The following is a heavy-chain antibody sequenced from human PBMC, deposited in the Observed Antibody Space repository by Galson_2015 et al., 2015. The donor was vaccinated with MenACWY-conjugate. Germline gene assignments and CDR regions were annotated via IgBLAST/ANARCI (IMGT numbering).Heavy chain of an antibody. CDR1: GFTFSGSA. CDR3: TKGGDLSD. Sequence: SLRLSCAASGFTFSGSAMHWVRQASGKGLEWVGRIRNKINSYATAYAASVKGRFTVSRDDSKNTAYLQMNSLKTEDTAAYYCTKGGDLSDWGQGTLVTVSS. CDR2: IRNKINSYAT. D-gene: IGHD3-16*01. V-gene: IGHV3-73*01. J-gene: IGHJ4*02.